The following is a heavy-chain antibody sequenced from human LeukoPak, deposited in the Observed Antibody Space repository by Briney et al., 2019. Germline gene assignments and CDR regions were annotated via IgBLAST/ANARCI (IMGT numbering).Heavy chain of an antibody. CDR2: IKQDGSEK. CDR1: GFTLSSYA. J-gene: IGHJ3*02. CDR3: ARDLVDI. D-gene: IGHD3-16*01. Sequence: GGSLRLSCAASGFTLSSYAMTWVRQPPGKGLEWVANIKQDGSEKYYVDSVKGRFTISRDNAKNSLYLQMNSLRAEDTAVYYCARDLVDIWGQGTMVTVSS. V-gene: IGHV3-7*01.